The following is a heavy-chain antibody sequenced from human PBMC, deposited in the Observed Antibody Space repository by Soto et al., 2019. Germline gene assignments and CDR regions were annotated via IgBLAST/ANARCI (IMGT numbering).Heavy chain of an antibody. D-gene: IGHD6-19*01. V-gene: IGHV3-30-3*01. CDR3: ARGAGIVVAGTSFDY. CDR1: GFTFSSYS. Sequence: QVQLVESGGGVVQPGRSLRLSCAASGFTFSSYSMHWVRQAPGKGLEWVAVISYDGSNKYYADSVKGRFTISRDNSKNTLYRQMTSLRAEDTAVYYCARGAGIVVAGTSFDYWGQGTLVTVSS. J-gene: IGHJ4*02. CDR2: ISYDGSNK.